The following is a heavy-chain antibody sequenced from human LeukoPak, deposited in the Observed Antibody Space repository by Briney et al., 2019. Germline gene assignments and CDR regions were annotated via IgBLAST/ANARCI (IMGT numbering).Heavy chain of an antibody. V-gene: IGHV4-34*01. D-gene: IGHD1-26*01. CDR1: SASFSVYY. J-gene: IGHJ4*02. Sequence: PSEPLSLTCAVYSASFSVYYWSWLRQPPGKGMEWLGEINHSGSTNYNPSIKSRVTISVDTSKNQFSLKLNSVTAADTAVYYCARGGRYGSKGLFDYWGQGTLVTVSS. CDR3: ARGGRYGSKGLFDY. CDR2: INHSGST.